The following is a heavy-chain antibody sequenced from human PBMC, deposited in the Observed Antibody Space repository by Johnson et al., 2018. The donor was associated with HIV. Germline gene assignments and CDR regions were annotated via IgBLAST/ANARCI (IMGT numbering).Heavy chain of an antibody. D-gene: IGHD1-26*01. V-gene: IGHV3-74*02. CDR3: TAHYRNAFDI. J-gene: IGHJ3*02. Sequence: VQLVESGGGVVQPGRSLRLSCAASGFTFSSYWMHWVRQAPGKGLMWVSNIKTDGSNTNYADSVKGRFTISRDNAKNTVYLQMNSLKTEDTALYYCTAHYRNAFDIWGQGTMVTVSS. CDR1: GFTFSSYW. CDR2: IKTDGSNT.